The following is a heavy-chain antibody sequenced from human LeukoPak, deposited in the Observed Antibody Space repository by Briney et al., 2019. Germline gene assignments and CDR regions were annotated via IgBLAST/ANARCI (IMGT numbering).Heavy chain of an antibody. J-gene: IGHJ3*02. D-gene: IGHD2-15*01. CDR3: AKDWSVVVVAAHDAFDI. CDR1: GFTFSSYW. V-gene: IGHV3-7*03. Sequence: PGGSLRLSCAASGFTFSSYWMSWVRQAPGKGLEWVANIKQDGSEKYYVDSVKGRFTISRDNAKNSLYLQMNSLRAEDTAVYYCAKDWSVVVVAAHDAFDIWGQGTMVTVSS. CDR2: IKQDGSEK.